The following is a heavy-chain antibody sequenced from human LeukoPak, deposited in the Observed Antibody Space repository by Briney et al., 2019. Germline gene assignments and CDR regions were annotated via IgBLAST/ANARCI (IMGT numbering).Heavy chain of an antibody. V-gene: IGHV3-23*01. CDR3: ARGPYLTHMDV. CDR2: ISGSGAGT. J-gene: IGHJ6*03. Sequence: PGGSLRLSCAASEFIFSSYAMSWVRQAPGKGLEWISRISGSGAGTYYSDSVRGRFTISRDNSKNTLYLQMNSLRAEDTAVYYCARGPYLTHMDVWGKGTTVTVSS. CDR1: EFIFSSYA. D-gene: IGHD3-16*01.